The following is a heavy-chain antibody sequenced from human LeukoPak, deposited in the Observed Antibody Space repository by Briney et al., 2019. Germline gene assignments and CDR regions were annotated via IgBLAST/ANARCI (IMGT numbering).Heavy chain of an antibody. CDR1: GFTFSSYA. D-gene: IGHD3-22*01. V-gene: IGHV3-23*01. CDR2: ISGSGGST. CDR3: AKDRYYYDIRELVDY. J-gene: IGHJ4*02. Sequence: PGGSLRLSCAASGFTFSSYAMSWVRQAPGKGLEWVSAISGSGGSTYYADSVKGRFTISRDNSKNTLYLQMNSLRAEDTAVYYCAKDRYYYDIRELVDYWGQGTLVTVSS.